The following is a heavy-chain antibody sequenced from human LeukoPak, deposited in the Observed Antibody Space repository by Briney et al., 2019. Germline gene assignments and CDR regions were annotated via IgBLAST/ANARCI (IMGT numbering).Heavy chain of an antibody. CDR2: FDPKDGET. V-gene: IGHV1-24*01. D-gene: IGHD6-13*01. Sequence: ASVKVSCKVSGYTLTELSMHWVRQAPGKGLEWMGGFDPKDGETIYAQKFQGRVTMTEDTSTDTAYMELSSLRSEDTAVYYCATDSIAAAGKDYWGQGTLVTVSS. J-gene: IGHJ4*02. CDR1: GYTLTELS. CDR3: ATDSIAAAGKDY.